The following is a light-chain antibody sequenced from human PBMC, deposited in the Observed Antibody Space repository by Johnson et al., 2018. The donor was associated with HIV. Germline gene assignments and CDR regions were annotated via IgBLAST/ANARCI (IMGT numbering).Light chain of an antibody. CDR1: SSNIGNNY. CDR3: VIWGSRLSVGV. V-gene: IGLV1-51*01. J-gene: IGLJ1*01. CDR2: DNN. Sequence: QSVLTQPPSVSAAPGQKVTISCSGSSSNIGNNYVSWYQQLPGTAPKLLIYDNNKRPSGIPDRFSGSKSGTSATLGITGLQTGDEADYYCVIWGSRLSVGVFGTGTKVTVL.